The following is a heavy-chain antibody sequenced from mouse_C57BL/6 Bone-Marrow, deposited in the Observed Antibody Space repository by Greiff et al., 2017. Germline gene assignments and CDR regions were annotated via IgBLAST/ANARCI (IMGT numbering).Heavy chain of an antibody. Sequence: VKLLESGAELVKPGASVKISCKASGYAFSSYWMNWVKQRPGKGLEWIGQIYPGDGDTNYNGKFKGKATLTADKSSSTAYMQLSSLTSEDSAVYFCARVGLMDYWGQGTSVTVSS. D-gene: IGHD4-1*01. CDR3: ARVGLMDY. V-gene: IGHV1-80*01. J-gene: IGHJ4*01. CDR1: GYAFSSYW. CDR2: IYPGDGDT.